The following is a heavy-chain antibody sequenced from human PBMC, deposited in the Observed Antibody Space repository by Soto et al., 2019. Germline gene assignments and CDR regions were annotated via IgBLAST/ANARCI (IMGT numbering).Heavy chain of an antibody. J-gene: IGHJ6*02. D-gene: IGHD3-10*01. CDR1: GYTFSNYG. CDR2: ISGYNGNT. CDR3: ARVSMVGGGCDPNDYHGMAG. V-gene: IGHV1-18*01. Sequence: QVQLVQSGAEVKKPGASVTVSCKTSGYTFSNYGINWVRQAPGQGLEWMGWISGYNGNTNYAQTVQGRGTMTTDTATGTVYMELRSLKADDTAIYDCARVSMVGGGCDPNDYHGMAGGGQGTTVTVSS.